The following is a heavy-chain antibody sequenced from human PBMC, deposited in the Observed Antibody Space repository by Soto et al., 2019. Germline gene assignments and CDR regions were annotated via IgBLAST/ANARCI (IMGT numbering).Heavy chain of an antibody. J-gene: IGHJ3*02. CDR1: GYPVTAYY. V-gene: IGHV1-2*02. CDR2: INPATGAA. CDR3: ARGGGVGVAGSAAFDM. Sequence: QLHLVQSGAVVKKPGASVTVSCSASGYPVTAYYMHWVRQAPGRGLEWMGGINPATGAAKYTQTFQGRATMGRDTSPSTVFMARSGLTSEDTAVFYWARGGGVGVAGSAAFDMWGQGTLVTVSS. D-gene: IGHD3-3*01.